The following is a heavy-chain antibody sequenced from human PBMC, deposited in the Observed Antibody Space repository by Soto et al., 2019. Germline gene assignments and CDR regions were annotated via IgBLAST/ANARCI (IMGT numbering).Heavy chain of an antibody. V-gene: IGHV3-7*01. CDR1: GFTFSSYW. J-gene: IGHJ4*02. Sequence: EVQLVESGGGLVQPGGSLRLSCAASGFTFSSYWMSWVRQAPGKGLEWVANIKQDGSAKYKVDFVKGRFTISRDNAKNSLYLQMNSRRVEDTAVYYCARAYGSGSLSGYWGQGTLVTVSS. CDR2: IKQDGSAK. D-gene: IGHD3-10*01. CDR3: ARAYGSGSLSGY.